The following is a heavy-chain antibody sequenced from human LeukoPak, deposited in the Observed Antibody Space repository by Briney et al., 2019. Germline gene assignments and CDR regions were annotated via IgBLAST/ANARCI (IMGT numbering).Heavy chain of an antibody. CDR3: ARVSTPTITIFGVVTRYYFDY. V-gene: IGHV4-34*01. CDR2: INHSGST. Sequence: SETLSLTCAVYGGSFSGYYWSWIRQPPEKGLEWIGEINHSGSTNYNPSLKSRVTISVDTSKNQFSLKLSSVTAADTAVYYCARVSTPTITIFGVVTRYYFDYWGQGTLVTVSS. D-gene: IGHD3-3*01. CDR1: GGSFSGYY. J-gene: IGHJ4*02.